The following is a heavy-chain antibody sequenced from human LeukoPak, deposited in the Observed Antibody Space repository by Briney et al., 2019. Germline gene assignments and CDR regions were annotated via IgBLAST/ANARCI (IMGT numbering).Heavy chain of an antibody. CDR2: IWYDGSNK. V-gene: IGHV3-33*01. D-gene: IGHD2-15*01. CDR3: ARAEGSSYGQYYFDY. J-gene: IGHJ4*02. Sequence: GRSLRLSCAASGFTFSSYGMHWVRQAPGKGLEWVAVIWYDGSNKYYADSVKGRFTISRDNSKNTLYLQMNSLRAEDTAVYYCARAEGSSYGQYYFDYWGQGTLVTVSS. CDR1: GFTFSSYG.